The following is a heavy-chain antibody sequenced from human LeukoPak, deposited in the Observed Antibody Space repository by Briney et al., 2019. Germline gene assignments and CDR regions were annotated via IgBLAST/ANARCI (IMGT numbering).Heavy chain of an antibody. Sequence: SETLSLTCTVSSGSISSDYWSWIRQHPGKGLEWIGYIHYSGRTNYNPSLNSRVTISVDTSKNQFSLKLRSVTAADTAVYYCARVDDSSGYYALSYYYYYYMDAWGKGTTVTVSS. D-gene: IGHD3-22*01. CDR3: ARVDDSSGYYALSYYYYYYMDA. CDR2: IHYSGRT. CDR1: SGSISSDY. J-gene: IGHJ6*03. V-gene: IGHV4-59*08.